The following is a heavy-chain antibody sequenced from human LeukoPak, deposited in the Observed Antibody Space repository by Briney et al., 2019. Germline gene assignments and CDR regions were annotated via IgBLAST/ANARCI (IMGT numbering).Heavy chain of an antibody. CDR3: ARTARYFDY. CDR1: GGSISSYY. J-gene: IGHJ4*02. CDR2: IYYSGST. V-gene: IGHV4-59*01. Sequence: SETLSLTCTVSGGSISSYYWSWIRQPPGKGLEWIGYIYYSGSTNYNPSLKSRVTISVDTSKNQSSLKLSSVTAADTAVYYCARTARYFDYWGQGTLVTVSS.